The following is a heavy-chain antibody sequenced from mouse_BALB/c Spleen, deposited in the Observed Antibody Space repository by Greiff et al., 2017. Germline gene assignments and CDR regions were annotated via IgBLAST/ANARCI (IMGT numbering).Heavy chain of an antibody. CDR3: ARDQGNYYFDY. J-gene: IGHJ2*01. V-gene: IGHV7-3*02. Sequence: DVMLVESGGGLVQPGGSLRLSCATSGFTFTDYYMSWVRQPPGKALEWLGFIRNKANGYTTEYSASVKGRFTISRDNSQSILYLQMNTLRAEDSATYYCARDQGNYYFDYWGQGTTLTVSS. D-gene: IGHD2-1*01. CDR2: IRNKANGYTT. CDR1: GFTFTDYY.